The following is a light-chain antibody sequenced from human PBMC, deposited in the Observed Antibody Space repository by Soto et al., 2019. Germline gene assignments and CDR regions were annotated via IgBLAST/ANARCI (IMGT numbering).Light chain of an antibody. Sequence: DIQMTQSPSTPSASVGDTVTITCRASQTIYTWLAWYQQKPGKAPKVIIYDASTLESGVPSRFSGSGSGTEFTLTISSLQPDDFATYYCQQYNDYSPYTFGQGTKVQI. CDR2: DAS. V-gene: IGKV1-5*01. J-gene: IGKJ2*01. CDR1: QTIYTW. CDR3: QQYNDYSPYT.